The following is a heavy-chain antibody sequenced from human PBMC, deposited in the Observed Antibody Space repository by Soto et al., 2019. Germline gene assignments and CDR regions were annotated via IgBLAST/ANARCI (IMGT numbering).Heavy chain of an antibody. Sequence: GGSLRLSCAASGLIFENFGMSWVRQAPGKGLEWISSISGSGFKEYYADSVKGRFTISRDNSKSTVYLELNNLSAEDTAVYHCAKNQGVELVPLATVDCFDPWGQGSVVTVSS. D-gene: IGHD1-26*01. CDR1: GLIFENFG. CDR3: AKNQGVELVPLATVDCFDP. V-gene: IGHV3-23*01. J-gene: IGHJ5*02. CDR2: ISGSGFKE.